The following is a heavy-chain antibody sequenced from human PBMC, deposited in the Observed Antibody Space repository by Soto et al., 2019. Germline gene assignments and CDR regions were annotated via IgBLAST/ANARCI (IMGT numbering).Heavy chain of an antibody. J-gene: IGHJ4*02. CDR1: GVTFSTSA. Sequence: QVQVVESGGGVVQPGGSIRLSCAASGVTFSTSAMHWVRQALGKGLEWMAAISYGGNSEYYADSVKGRFTVSRDISESTLYLQMNSLRTEDTAGYYCVGEEFEAGRGHFGCWGQGTLVSGSS. V-gene: IGHV3-30-3*01. CDR3: VGEEFEAGRGHFGC. D-gene: IGHD6-13*01. CDR2: ISYGGNSE.